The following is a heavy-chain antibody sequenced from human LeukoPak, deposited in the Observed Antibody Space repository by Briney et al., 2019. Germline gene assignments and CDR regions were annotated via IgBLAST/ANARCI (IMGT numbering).Heavy chain of an antibody. D-gene: IGHD3/OR15-3a*01. V-gene: IGHV3-15*01. J-gene: IGHJ4*02. CDR2: IKRKGDDGTI. CDR3: TAGTGRSDFDY. CDR1: AFSITQAW. Sequence: GGSLRLSCAAYAFSITQAWMSWLRQAPGKGLEWVGRIKRKGDDGTIDYAAPVKGRRTISRDDSRNTLYLQMNSLKSEDTAVYYCTAGTGRSDFDYWGQGTLVTVSS.